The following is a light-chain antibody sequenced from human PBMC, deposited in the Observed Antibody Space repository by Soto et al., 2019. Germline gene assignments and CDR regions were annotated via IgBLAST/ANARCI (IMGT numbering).Light chain of an antibody. V-gene: IGLV2-14*01. CDR3: SSYTSATTYV. CDR1: SSAVGAYNY. Sequence: QSVLTQPASVSGSPGQSITISRTGTSSAVGAYNYDSWYQQYPGEAPKVIIYDVSHRPAGVSNRFSGSKSGNTASLTISGLQTQDEADYYCSSYTSATTYVFGTGTKVTVL. J-gene: IGLJ1*01. CDR2: DVS.